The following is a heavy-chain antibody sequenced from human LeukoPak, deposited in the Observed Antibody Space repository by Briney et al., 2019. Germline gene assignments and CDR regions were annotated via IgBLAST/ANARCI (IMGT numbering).Heavy chain of an antibody. CDR3: ARPGIAVAGTSI. J-gene: IGHJ4*02. CDR2: ISYDGSNK. Sequence: GSLRLSCAASGFTFSSYGMHWVRQAPGKGLEWVAVISYDGSNKYYADSVKGRFTISRDNSKNTLYLQMNSLRAEGTAVYYCARPGIAVAGTSIWGQGTLVTVSS. V-gene: IGHV3-30*03. CDR1: GFTFSSYG. D-gene: IGHD6-19*01.